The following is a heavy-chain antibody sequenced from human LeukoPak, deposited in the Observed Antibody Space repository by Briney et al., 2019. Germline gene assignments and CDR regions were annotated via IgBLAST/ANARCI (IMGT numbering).Heavy chain of an antibody. Sequence: GGSLRLSCAASGFTFSSYAMHWVRQAPGKGLEWVAVISYDGSNKYYADSVKGRFTISRDNSKNTLYLQMNSLRAEDTAVYYCARDVYGSGLRGDAFDIWGQGAMVTVSS. CDR2: ISYDGSNK. D-gene: IGHD3-10*01. CDR3: ARDVYGSGLRGDAFDI. CDR1: GFTFSSYA. V-gene: IGHV3-30-3*01. J-gene: IGHJ3*02.